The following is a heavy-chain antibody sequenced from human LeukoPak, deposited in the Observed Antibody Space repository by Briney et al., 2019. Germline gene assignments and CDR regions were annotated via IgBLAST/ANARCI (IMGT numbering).Heavy chain of an antibody. CDR1: GFTFSSYG. D-gene: IGHD3-22*01. CDR2: IWYDGSNK. Sequence: PGRSLRLSCAASGFTFSSYGMHWVRQAPGKGLEWVAVIWYDGSNKYHADSVKGRFTISRDNSKNTLYLQMNSLRAEDTAVYYCARDLTYYDSSGYGYWGQGTLVTVSS. J-gene: IGHJ4*02. CDR3: ARDLTYYDSSGYGY. V-gene: IGHV3-33*01.